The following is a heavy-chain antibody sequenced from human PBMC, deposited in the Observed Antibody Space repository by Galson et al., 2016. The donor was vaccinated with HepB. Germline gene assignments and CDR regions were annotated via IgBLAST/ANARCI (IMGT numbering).Heavy chain of an antibody. J-gene: IGHJ3*01. Sequence: SLRLSCAASGFTFSRYEMNWVRQAPGKGLEWVSYISSSGTTIYYADSVKGRFTISRDNAKNSLHLQMKSLRAEDTAVYYCAKRDLLWFGDPNAFDVWGQGTMVTVSS. V-gene: IGHV3-48*03. D-gene: IGHD3-10*01. CDR2: ISSSGTTI. CDR1: GFTFSRYE. CDR3: AKRDLLWFGDPNAFDV.